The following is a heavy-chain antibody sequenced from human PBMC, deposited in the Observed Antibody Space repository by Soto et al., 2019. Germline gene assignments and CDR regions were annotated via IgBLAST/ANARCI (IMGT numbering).Heavy chain of an antibody. Sequence: SETLSLTCTVSGGSISSSSYYWGWIRQPPGKGLEWIGSIYYSGNTYYNPSLKSRVTISVDTSKNQFSLKLSSVTAADTAVYYCAFQTGDREFDYWGQGTLVTVSS. CDR3: AFQTGDREFDY. CDR2: IYYSGNT. J-gene: IGHJ4*02. D-gene: IGHD7-27*01. CDR1: GGSISSSSYY. V-gene: IGHV4-39*07.